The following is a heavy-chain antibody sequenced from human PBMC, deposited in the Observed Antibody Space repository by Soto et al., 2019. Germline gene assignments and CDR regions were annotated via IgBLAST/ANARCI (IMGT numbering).Heavy chain of an antibody. CDR2: ISWVGILR. J-gene: IGHJ4*02. CDR1: GFTFGDYT. Sequence: EVQLVESGGLVVQPGGSLRLSCAAAGFTFGDYTMHWVRQVPGQGLEWVSLISWVGILRFYADSVKGRFTISRDNFRNALYLQMSSLTSEDTAIYYCAKDKKGRRSSGYYSDSWGQGTLVTVSS. D-gene: IGHD3-22*01. CDR3: AKDKKGRRSSGYYSDS. V-gene: IGHV3-43*01.